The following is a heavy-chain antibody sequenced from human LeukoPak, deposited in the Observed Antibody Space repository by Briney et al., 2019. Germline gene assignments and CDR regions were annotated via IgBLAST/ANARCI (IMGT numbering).Heavy chain of an antibody. Sequence: PSETLSLTCAVYGGSFSGYYWSWIRQPPGKGLEWIGEINHSGSTNYNPSLKSRVTISVDTSKNQFSLKLSSVTAADTAVYYCARRRVAGRTRQNWFDPWGQGTLVTVSS. D-gene: IGHD6-19*01. CDR2: INHSGST. CDR3: ARRRVAGRTRQNWFDP. V-gene: IGHV4-34*01. CDR1: GGSFSGYY. J-gene: IGHJ5*02.